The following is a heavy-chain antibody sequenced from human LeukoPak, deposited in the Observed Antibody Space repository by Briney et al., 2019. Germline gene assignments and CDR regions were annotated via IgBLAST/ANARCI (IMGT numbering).Heavy chain of an antibody. D-gene: IGHD4-17*01. Sequence: ASVKVSCKASGYTFTGHYMHWVRQAPGQGLEWMGWINPNSGGTNYAQKFQGRVTMTRDTSISTAYMELSSLRSEDTAVYYCASTTVTTASGASYGMDVWGQGTTVTVSS. CDR1: GYTFTGHY. CDR3: ASTTVTTASGASYGMDV. CDR2: INPNSGGT. J-gene: IGHJ6*02. V-gene: IGHV1-2*02.